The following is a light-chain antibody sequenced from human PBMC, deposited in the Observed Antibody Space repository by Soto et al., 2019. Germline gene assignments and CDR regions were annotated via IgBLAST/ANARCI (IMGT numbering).Light chain of an antibody. CDR1: QSVSSSY. Sequence: EIVLTQSPGTLSLSPGERATLSCRASQSVSSSYLAWYQQKPGQAPRLLIYDASSRATGIPDRFSGSGSGTDLTLTISRLEPEDFAVYYCQKYGSSSYTFGQGTKLEIK. V-gene: IGKV3-20*01. CDR3: QKYGSSSYT. CDR2: DAS. J-gene: IGKJ2*01.